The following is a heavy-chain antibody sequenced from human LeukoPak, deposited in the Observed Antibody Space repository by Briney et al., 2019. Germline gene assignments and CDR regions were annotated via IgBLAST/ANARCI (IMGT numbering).Heavy chain of an antibody. D-gene: IGHD3-22*01. Sequence: GGSLRLSCAASGFTFDDYAMHWVRQAPGKGLEWVSSISWNSGTIGYADSVKGRFTISRDNAKNSLYLQMNSLRAEDTAVYYCAKGSGSSGYYYVEYFDYWGQGTLVTVSS. CDR1: GFTFDDYA. J-gene: IGHJ4*02. V-gene: IGHV3-9*01. CDR2: ISWNSGTI. CDR3: AKGSGSSGYYYVEYFDY.